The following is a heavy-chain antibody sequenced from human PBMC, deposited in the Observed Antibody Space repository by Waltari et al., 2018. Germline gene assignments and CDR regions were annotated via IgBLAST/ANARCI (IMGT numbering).Heavy chain of an antibody. CDR3: AKPFYNWDDPLHS. V-gene: IGHV3-23*01. CDR2: ISVSDAT. CDR1: GLPSFTHA. Sequence: EVQLLESGGGFVQPGGSLRLSCQAFGLPSFTHAINWVRQAPGKGLEWVSSISVSDATYYADSVKGRFTISRDYSDNTVYLQMDSLRADDTAVYFCAKPFYNWDDPLHSWGQGTPVTVSS. D-gene: IGHD1-20*01. J-gene: IGHJ1*01.